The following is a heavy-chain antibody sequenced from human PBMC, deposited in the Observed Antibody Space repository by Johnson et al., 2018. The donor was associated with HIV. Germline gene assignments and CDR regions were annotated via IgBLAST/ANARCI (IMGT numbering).Heavy chain of an antibody. CDR3: AGLPDAFDI. V-gene: IGHV3-66*01. CDR1: GFTVSSNY. CDR2: IYSGGST. D-gene: IGHD5-12*01. J-gene: IGHJ3*02. Sequence: VQLVESGGGIVRPGGSLRLSCAASGFTVSSNYMSLVRQAPGKGLEWVSVIYSGGSTYYADSVNGRFTISRDNSKNTLYLQMNSLRAEDTAVYYCAGLPDAFDIWGQGTMVTVSS.